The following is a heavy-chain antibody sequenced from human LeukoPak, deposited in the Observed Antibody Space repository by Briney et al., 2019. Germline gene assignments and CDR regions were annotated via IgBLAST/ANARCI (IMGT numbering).Heavy chain of an antibody. V-gene: IGHV4-38-2*02. CDR3: ARVGYSSSGNYYNDRGAFDY. CDR1: GYSISSGYY. D-gene: IGHD3-10*01. Sequence: SETLSLTCTVSGYSISSGYYWGWIRQPPGKGLEWIGSIYHSGSTYYNPSLKSRVTISVDTSKNQFSLKLSSVTAADTAVYYCARVGYSSSGNYYNDRGAFDYWGQGTLVTVSS. J-gene: IGHJ4*02. CDR2: IYHSGST.